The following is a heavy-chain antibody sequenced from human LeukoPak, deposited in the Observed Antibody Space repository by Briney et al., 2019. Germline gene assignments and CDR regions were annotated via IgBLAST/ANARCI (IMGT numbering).Heavy chain of an antibody. D-gene: IGHD6-13*01. CDR3: AKDRAAAAGDAFDY. V-gene: IGHV3-23*01. CDR2: ISGSGGST. Sequence: GGSLRLSCAASGFTFSNYAMSWVRQAPGKGLEWVSAISGSGGSTYFADSVKGRFTITRVNSKNTLSLQMNSLRAEDTAVYYCAKDRAAAAGDAFDYWGQGALVTVSS. J-gene: IGHJ4*02. CDR1: GFTFSNYA.